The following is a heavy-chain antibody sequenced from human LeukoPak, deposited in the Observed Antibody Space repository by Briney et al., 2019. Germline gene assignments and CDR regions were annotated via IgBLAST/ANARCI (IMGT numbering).Heavy chain of an antibody. CDR1: GYTLTELS. CDR2: FDPEDGET. V-gene: IGHV1-24*01. Sequence: ASVKVSCKVSGYTLTELSMHWVRQAPGKGLGWMGGFDPEDGETIYAQKFQGRVTMTEDTSTDTAYMELSSLRSEDTAVYYCATQYGSGSPPFDYWGQGTLVTVSS. J-gene: IGHJ4*02. CDR3: ATQYGSGSPPFDY. D-gene: IGHD3-10*01.